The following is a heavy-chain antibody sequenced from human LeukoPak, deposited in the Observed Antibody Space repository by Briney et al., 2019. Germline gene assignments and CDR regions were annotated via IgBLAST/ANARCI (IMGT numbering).Heavy chain of an antibody. CDR3: ARQGLLVNSRHFDY. CDR2: IYYSGST. V-gene: IGHV4-39*07. CDR1: GGSISSSSYY. D-gene: IGHD6-13*01. Sequence: SETLSLTCTVSGGSISSSSYYWGWIRQPPGKGLEWIGSIYYSGSTYYNPSLKSRVTMLVDTSKNQFSLKLSSVTAADTALYYCARQGLLVNSRHFDYWGQGTLVTVSS. J-gene: IGHJ4*02.